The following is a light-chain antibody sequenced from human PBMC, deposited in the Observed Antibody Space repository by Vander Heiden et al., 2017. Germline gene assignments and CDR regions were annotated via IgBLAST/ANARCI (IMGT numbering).Light chain of an antibody. V-gene: IGKV1-39*01. J-gene: IGKJ4*01. Sequence: DIQITPSPSSLSASVGDRVTITWRARQSMSSYVKWYQQKPGKATKLLIYAASRLQRGVPTRVSGSGAGTDFTLTISRQQPEVFAYYYCQQSYSTYTFGGETKVEIK. CDR2: AAS. CDR3: QQSYSTYT. CDR1: QSMSSY.